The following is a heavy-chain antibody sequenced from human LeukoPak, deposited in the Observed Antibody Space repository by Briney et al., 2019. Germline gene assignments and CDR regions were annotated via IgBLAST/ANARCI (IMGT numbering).Heavy chain of an antibody. CDR3: ARDHRKDSQGAFDI. CDR1: GGTFSSYA. J-gene: IGHJ3*02. CDR2: IIPILGIA. Sequence: ASVKVSCKASGGTFSSYAISWVRQAPGQGLEWMGRIIPILGIANYAQKFQGRVTITADKSTSTAYMELSSLRSEDTAVYYCARDHRKDSQGAFDIWGQGTMVTVSS. V-gene: IGHV1-69*04. D-gene: IGHD3-22*01.